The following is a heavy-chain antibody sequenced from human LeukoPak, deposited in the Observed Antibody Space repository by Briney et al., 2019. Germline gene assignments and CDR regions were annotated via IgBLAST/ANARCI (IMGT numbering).Heavy chain of an antibody. CDR2: IYPGDSDT. CDR1: GYSFTSYW. Sequence: GESLKISCKGSGYSFTSYWIGWVRQMPGKGLEWMGIIYPGDSDTRYSPSFQGQVTISADKSISTAYLQWSSLKASDTAVYYCARDGRTSYDSSGYFAWGQGTLVTVSS. CDR3: ARDGRTSYDSSGYFA. J-gene: IGHJ5*02. D-gene: IGHD3-22*01. V-gene: IGHV5-51*01.